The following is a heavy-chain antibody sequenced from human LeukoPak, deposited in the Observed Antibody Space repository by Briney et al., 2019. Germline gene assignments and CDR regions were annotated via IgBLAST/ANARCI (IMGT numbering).Heavy chain of an antibody. J-gene: IGHJ5*02. CDR1: GYTFTGYY. CDR2: ISPNSGAT. Sequence: ASVKVSCKASGYTFTGYYLHWVRQAPGQGLEWMGWISPNSGATNYAQKFQGRVTTTRDTSISTAYMEVSRLRSDDTAVYYCARGGVRPGLWFDPWGQGTLVTVSS. V-gene: IGHV1-2*02. D-gene: IGHD3-10*02. CDR3: ARGGVRPGLWFDP.